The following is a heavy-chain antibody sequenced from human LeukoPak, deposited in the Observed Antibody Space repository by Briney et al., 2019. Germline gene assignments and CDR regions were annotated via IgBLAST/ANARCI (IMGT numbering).Heavy chain of an antibody. J-gene: IGHJ4*02. CDR2: IYPGDSDT. V-gene: IGHV5-51*01. D-gene: IGHD6-13*01. Sequence: GESLKISCKGSGCSFTSYWIAWVRQMPGKGLEWMWIIYPGDSDTRYSPSFQGQVTISADKSISTAYRQWSSLKASDTAMYYCARSPGIAAPNFLHYWGQGTLVTVPS. CDR3: ARSPGIAAPNFLHY. CDR1: GCSFTSYW.